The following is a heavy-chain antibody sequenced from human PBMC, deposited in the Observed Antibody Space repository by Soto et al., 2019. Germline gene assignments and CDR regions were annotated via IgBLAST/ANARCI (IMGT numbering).Heavy chain of an antibody. V-gene: IGHV3-74*01. CDR1: EFTFSNYW. CDR3: ARGVPGHYATDV. Sequence: GGSLRLSCAASEFTFSNYWMHWFRQAPGKGLVWVSRIKGDESTTNYADSVKGRFTISRDNAKNTLYLQMNSVRAEDTGVYYCARGVPGHYATDVWGQGTTVTVSS. J-gene: IGHJ6*02. CDR2: IKGDESTT.